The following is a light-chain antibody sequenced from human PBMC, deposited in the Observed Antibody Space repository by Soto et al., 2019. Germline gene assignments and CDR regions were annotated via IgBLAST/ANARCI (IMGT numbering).Light chain of an antibody. CDR2: KAS. CDR1: QSISSW. Sequence: DIQMTQSPSTLSASVGDRVTITCRASQSISSWLAWYQQKPGKAPKLLTYKASSLESGVPSRFSGSGSGTKFTLTISSLQPDDFATYYCQQYNSYSYTFGQGTKLEIK. V-gene: IGKV1-5*03. J-gene: IGKJ2*01. CDR3: QQYNSYSYT.